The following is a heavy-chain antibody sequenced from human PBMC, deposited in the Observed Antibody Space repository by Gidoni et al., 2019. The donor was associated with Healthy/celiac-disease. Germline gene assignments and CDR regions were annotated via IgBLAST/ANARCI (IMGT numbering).Heavy chain of an antibody. CDR1: GFTFRSYC. D-gene: IGHD2-21*02. CDR3: ARDRPLAYCGGDCYRGAFDI. V-gene: IGHV3-7*01. Sequence: EVQLVESGGGLVQPGGSPRLSCASSGFTFRSYCMRWVRQAPGTGLEWVANIKQDGSAKYYVDSVKGRFTISRDNAKNSLYLQMNSLRAEDTAVYYCARDRPLAYCGGDCYRGAFDIWGQGTMVTVSS. J-gene: IGHJ3*02. CDR2: IKQDGSAK.